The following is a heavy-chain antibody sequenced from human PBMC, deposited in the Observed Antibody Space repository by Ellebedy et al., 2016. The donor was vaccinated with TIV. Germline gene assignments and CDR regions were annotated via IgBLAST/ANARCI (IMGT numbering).Heavy chain of an antibody. CDR2: IYSGGGT. CDR3: ARKQLYGLD. V-gene: IGHV3-66*01. D-gene: IGHD3-10*01. J-gene: IGHJ4*02. CDR1: GFTVSSNS. Sequence: GESLKISCAASGFTVSSNSMNWVRQAPGKGLEWVSVIYSGGGTSYADSVKGRFTIFRDTSKNTLFLQMNRLRAEDTAVYYGARKQLYGLDWGQGTLVTVSS.